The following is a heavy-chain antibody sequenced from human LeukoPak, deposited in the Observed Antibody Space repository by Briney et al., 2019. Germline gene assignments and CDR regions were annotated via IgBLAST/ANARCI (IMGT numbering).Heavy chain of an antibody. Sequence: SETLSLTCTVSGGSIGTSYWSWLRQPPGKGLEWIGYVSYIGNTNYNPSLKSRVTVSVDSSKNQFSLKLSSVTAADTAVYYCVRHHYTSMSPFDYWGQGTLVTVSS. D-gene: IGHD5-18*01. CDR3: VRHHYTSMSPFDY. CDR2: VSYIGNT. V-gene: IGHV4-59*08. J-gene: IGHJ4*02. CDR1: GGSIGTSY.